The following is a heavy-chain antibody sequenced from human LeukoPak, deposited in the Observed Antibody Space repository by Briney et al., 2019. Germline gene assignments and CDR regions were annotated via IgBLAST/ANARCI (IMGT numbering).Heavy chain of an antibody. V-gene: IGHV3-30*02. CDR2: LRYDGNNK. J-gene: IGHJ4*02. CDR3: ASRKLPYYDSSGYWVDY. D-gene: IGHD3-22*01. Sequence: GGPLRLSCAASGFTFSSYGMHWVRQAPGKGLEWVAFLRYDGNNKYYADSVKGRFTISRDNSKNTLYLQMNSLRAEDTAVYYCASRKLPYYDSSGYWVDYWGQGTLVTVSS. CDR1: GFTFSSYG.